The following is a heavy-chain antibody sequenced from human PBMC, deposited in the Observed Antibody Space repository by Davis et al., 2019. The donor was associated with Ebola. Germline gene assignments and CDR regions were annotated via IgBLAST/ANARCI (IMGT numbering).Heavy chain of an antibody. D-gene: IGHD4-23*01. CDR2: IWYDGSNK. CDR3: ARDGSNHLRTMVVTPDH. V-gene: IGHV3-33*01. Sequence: GGSLRLSCAASGFTFNNYGMHWVRQAPGKGLEWVAVIWYDGSNKYYGDSVKGRFTISRDNSKNMVYLQMSSLRAEDTAVYFCARDGSNHLRTMVVTPDHWGQGTLVTVSS. J-gene: IGHJ4*02. CDR1: GFTFNNYG.